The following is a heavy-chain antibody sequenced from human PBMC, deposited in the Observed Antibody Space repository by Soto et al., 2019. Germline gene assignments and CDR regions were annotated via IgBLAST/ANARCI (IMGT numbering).Heavy chain of an antibody. V-gene: IGHV1-18*01. J-gene: IGHJ6*03. CDR2: ISTYNGNT. CDR3: ARTTVTASYYYMDV. D-gene: IGHD4-17*01. Sequence: QVQLVQSGAEVKQPGASVKVSCKASGYTFTNYGFTWVRQAPGQGPEWLGWISTYNGNTEYAQKVQGRLTMTTDTSTSTANMELTSLRSDDTALYYCARTTVTASYYYMDVWGKGSTVTVSS. CDR1: GYTFTNYG.